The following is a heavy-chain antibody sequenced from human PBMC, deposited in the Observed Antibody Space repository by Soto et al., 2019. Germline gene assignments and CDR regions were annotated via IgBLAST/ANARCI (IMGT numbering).Heavy chain of an antibody. CDR3: ARSGSMPYYYYGMDV. Sequence: QVQLVQSGAEVKKPGASVRVSCKASGYTFARYGIDWVRQAPGQGLEWMGWIRGHNGDTKYVQKCQGRVSMTTATSTSTASMELRSLRSDDTAVYYWARSGSMPYYYYGMDVWGQGTTVTVSS. J-gene: IGHJ6*02. CDR2: IRGHNGDT. CDR1: GYTFARYG. V-gene: IGHV1-18*01. D-gene: IGHD3-10*01.